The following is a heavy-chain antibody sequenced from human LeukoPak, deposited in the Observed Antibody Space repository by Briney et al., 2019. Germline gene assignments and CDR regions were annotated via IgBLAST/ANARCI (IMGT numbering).Heavy chain of an antibody. J-gene: IGHJ4*02. Sequence: PGGSLRLSCATSGFTFSTYAMTWVRQAPGKGLEWVSSISGSGRSTYYADSVKGRFTVSRDNSRNTLFLQMNSLRVEETAVYYCAKILADSSSGYRGQGTLVTVSS. CDR2: ISGSGRST. D-gene: IGHD6-6*01. CDR1: GFTFSTYA. V-gene: IGHV3-23*01. CDR3: AKILADSSSGY.